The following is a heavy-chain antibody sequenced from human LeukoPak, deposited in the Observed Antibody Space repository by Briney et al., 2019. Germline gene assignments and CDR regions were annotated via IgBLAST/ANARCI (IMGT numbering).Heavy chain of an antibody. Sequence: SETLSLTCTVSGYSISSGYYWGWIRQPPGKGLEWIGSIYHSGSTYYNPSLKSRVTISVDTSKNQFSLKLSSVTAADTAVYYCARILRFLEWSGGPNYYYYYMDVWGKGTTVTVSS. CDR2: IYHSGST. CDR1: GYSISSGYY. CDR3: ARILRFLEWSGGPNYYYYYMDV. J-gene: IGHJ6*03. D-gene: IGHD3-3*01. V-gene: IGHV4-38-2*02.